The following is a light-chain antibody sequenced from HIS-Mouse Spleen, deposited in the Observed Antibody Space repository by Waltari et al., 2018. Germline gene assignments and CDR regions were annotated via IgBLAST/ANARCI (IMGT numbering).Light chain of an antibody. CDR3: YSTDSSGNHRV. V-gene: IGLV3-10*01. Sequence: SYELTQPPSGSVSPGQTARITCSGDALPKKYAYWYQQKSGQAPVLVIYEDSKRPSGIPERCSDSSSGTMATLTISGAQVEDEADYYCYSTDSSGNHRVFGGGTKLTVL. CDR1: ALPKKY. CDR2: EDS. J-gene: IGLJ2*01.